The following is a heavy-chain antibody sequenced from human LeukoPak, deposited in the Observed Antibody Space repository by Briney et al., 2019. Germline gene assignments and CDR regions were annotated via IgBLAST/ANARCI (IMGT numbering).Heavy chain of an antibody. Sequence: GGSLRLSCAASGFSFSIYAMGWVRRAPGRGLEWVSSISDNGDSTYYADSVKGRFTISRDKSKNTLYLQMNSLRAEDTAVYHCAKRPDQIGYWGQGTLVTVSS. CDR3: AKRPDQIGY. J-gene: IGHJ4*02. CDR1: GFSFSIYA. V-gene: IGHV3-23*01. CDR2: ISDNGDST.